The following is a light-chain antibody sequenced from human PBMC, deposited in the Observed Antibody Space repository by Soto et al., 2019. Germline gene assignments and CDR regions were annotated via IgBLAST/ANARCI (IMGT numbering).Light chain of an antibody. Sequence: QSALTQPPSASGSPGQSVTISCTGTSSDVGGYDFVSWYQQHPGKAPKLMIHEVSKRPSGVPDRFSGSKSGNTASLTVSGHEGEDEDDYCCSSYAGSNNYVFGTGTKVTVL. CDR2: EVS. J-gene: IGLJ1*01. V-gene: IGLV2-8*01. CDR3: SSYAGSNNYV. CDR1: SSDVGGYDF.